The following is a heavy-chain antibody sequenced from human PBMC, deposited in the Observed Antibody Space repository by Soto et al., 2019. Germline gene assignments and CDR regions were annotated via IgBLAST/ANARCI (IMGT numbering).Heavy chain of an antibody. V-gene: IGHV3-23*01. J-gene: IGHJ4*02. D-gene: IGHD6-19*01. Sequence: VGSLRLSCAASGLTFSSYAMSWVRQAPGKGLEWVSAISGSGGSTYYADSVKGRFTISRDNSKNTLYLQMNSLRAEDTAVYYCAKSVAVAGWFDYWGQGTLVTVSS. CDR3: AKSVAVAGWFDY. CDR1: GLTFSSYA. CDR2: ISGSGGST.